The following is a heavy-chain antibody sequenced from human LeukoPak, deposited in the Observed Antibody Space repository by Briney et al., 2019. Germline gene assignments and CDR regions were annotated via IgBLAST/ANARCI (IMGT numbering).Heavy chain of an antibody. CDR3: AQGEFSGLDY. CDR1: GFTFSSYA. Sequence: PGRSLRLSCAASGFTFSSYAMHWVRQAPGKGLEWVAVILYDGGNAHYADSVRGRFTISRDNPKNTLWLQMNSLTPDDTAVYHCAQGEFSGLDYWGQGTLVTVSS. V-gene: IGHV3-30-3*02. D-gene: IGHD5-12*01. J-gene: IGHJ4*02. CDR2: ILYDGGNA.